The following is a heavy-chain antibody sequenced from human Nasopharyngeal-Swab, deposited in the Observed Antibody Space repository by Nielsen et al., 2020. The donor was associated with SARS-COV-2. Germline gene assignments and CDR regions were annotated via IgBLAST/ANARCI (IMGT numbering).Heavy chain of an antibody. CDR2: IYWDDDK. D-gene: IGHD1-7*01. Sequence: PGKALEWLTLIYWDDDKRYSPSLKSRPTITKDTSKNQVVLTMTNMDPVDTATYYCAHSSGGDWNYPTLDYWGQGTLVTVSS. J-gene: IGHJ4*02. V-gene: IGHV2-5*02. CDR3: AHSSGGDWNYPTLDY.